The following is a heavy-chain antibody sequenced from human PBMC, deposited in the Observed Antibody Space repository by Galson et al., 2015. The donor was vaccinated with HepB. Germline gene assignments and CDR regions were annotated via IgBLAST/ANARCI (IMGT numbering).Heavy chain of an antibody. CDR3: ARGALGATTGFGY. J-gene: IGHJ4*02. CDR2: TYYRSKWYN. Sequence: CAISGDSVSSKSAAWNWIRQSPSRGLEWLGRTYYRSKWYNDYAVSVKSRVTINPDTSKNQFFLQLSSVTPEDTAVYYCARGALGATTGFGYWGQGTLVTVSS. CDR1: GDSVSSKSAA. V-gene: IGHV6-1*01. D-gene: IGHD1-26*01.